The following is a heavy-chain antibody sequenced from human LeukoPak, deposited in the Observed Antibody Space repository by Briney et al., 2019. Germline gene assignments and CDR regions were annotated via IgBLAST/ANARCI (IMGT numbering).Heavy chain of an antibody. V-gene: IGHV5-51*01. Sequence: GESLKISCKASGYSFTNYWIGWVRQMPGKGLEWMGIIYPDDSDARHSPSFQGQVTISADKSIGTAYLQWSSLKASDTAMYFCARPDSSSWHFDYWGQGTLVTVSS. CDR3: ARPDSSSWHFDY. CDR2: IYPDDSDA. D-gene: IGHD6-13*01. CDR1: GYSFTNYW. J-gene: IGHJ4*02.